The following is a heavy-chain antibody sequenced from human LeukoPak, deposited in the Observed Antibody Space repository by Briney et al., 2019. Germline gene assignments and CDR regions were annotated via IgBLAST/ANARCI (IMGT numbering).Heavy chain of an antibody. CDR1: GYSSTSYL. D-gene: IGHD6-13*01. J-gene: IGHJ6*03. CDR3: AIHLITAAGISHYYYYMDV. CDR2: IYPGDSDT. Sequence: GESLKISCKGSGYSSTSYLIAGVRQMPGKGLEWMGIIYPGDSDTRYSPSFQGEVTFSADKSISTAYLQWSSLKASDTAMYYCAIHLITAAGISHYYYYMDVWGKGTTVTVSS. V-gene: IGHV5-51*01.